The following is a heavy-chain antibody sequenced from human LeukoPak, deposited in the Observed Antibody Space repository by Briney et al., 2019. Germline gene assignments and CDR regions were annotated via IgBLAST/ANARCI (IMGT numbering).Heavy chain of an antibody. J-gene: IGHJ4*02. CDR2: INPNSGGT. V-gene: IGHV1-2*02. CDR3: ARDGISGFGELRPFDY. CDR1: GYTFTGYY. D-gene: IGHD3-10*01. Sequence: ASVRVSYKASGYTFTGYYMHWVRQAPGQGLEWMGWINPNSGGTNYAQKFQGRVTMTRDTSISTAYMELSRLRSDDTAVYYCARDGISGFGELRPFDYWGQGTLVTVSS.